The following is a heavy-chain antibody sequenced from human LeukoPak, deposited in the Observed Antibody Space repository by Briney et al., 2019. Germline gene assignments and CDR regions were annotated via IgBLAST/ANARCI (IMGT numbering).Heavy chain of an antibody. CDR2: INAGNGNT. Sequence: ASVKVSCKASGYTFTSYAMHWVRQAPGQRLEWMGWINAGNGNTKYSQKFQGRVTITRDTSASTAYMELSSPRSEDTAVYYCARNNVLRYFDWLYYFDYWGQGTLVTVSS. CDR3: ARNNVLRYFDWLYYFDY. D-gene: IGHD3-9*01. V-gene: IGHV1-3*01. CDR1: GYTFTSYA. J-gene: IGHJ4*02.